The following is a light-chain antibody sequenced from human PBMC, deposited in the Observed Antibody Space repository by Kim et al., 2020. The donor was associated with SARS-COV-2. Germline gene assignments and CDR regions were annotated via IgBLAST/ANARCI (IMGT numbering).Light chain of an antibody. J-gene: IGLJ2*01. CDR1: SGSMASNY. V-gene: IGLV6-57*03. CDR3: QSYDSSNVV. CDR2: EDN. Sequence: GKTVTISCTRSSGSMASNYGQWYQQRPGSAPTTGIYEDNQRPSGVPDRFSGSIDSSSNSASLTISGLKTEDEADYYCQSYDSSNVVFGGGTQLTVL.